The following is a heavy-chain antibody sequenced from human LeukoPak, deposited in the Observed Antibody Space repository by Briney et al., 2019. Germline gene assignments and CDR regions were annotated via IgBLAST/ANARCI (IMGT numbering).Heavy chain of an antibody. Sequence: ASVKVSCKASGYTFTSYFMHWVRQAPGQGLEWMGIINPSGGSTSYAQKFQGRVTMTRNTSISTAYMELSSLRSEDTAVYYCARGRYSSSWYGGYYYYGMDVWGQGTTVTVSS. CDR2: INPSGGST. J-gene: IGHJ6*02. D-gene: IGHD6-13*01. CDR3: ARGRYSSSWYGGYYYYGMDV. V-gene: IGHV1-46*01. CDR1: GYTFTSYF.